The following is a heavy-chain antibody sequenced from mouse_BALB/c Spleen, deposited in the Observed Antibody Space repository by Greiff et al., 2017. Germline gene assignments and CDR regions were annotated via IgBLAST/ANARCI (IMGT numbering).Heavy chain of an antibody. CDR2: ISSGGST. Sequence: EVQRVESGGGLVKPGGSLKLSCAASGFTFSSYAMSWVRQTPEKRLEWVASISSGGSTYYPDSVKGRFTISRDNARNILYLQMSSLRSEDTAMYYCARVGDYRYDYYAMDYWGQGTSVTVSS. CDR3: ARVGDYRYDYYAMDY. V-gene: IGHV5-6-5*01. J-gene: IGHJ4*01. D-gene: IGHD2-14*01. CDR1: GFTFSSYA.